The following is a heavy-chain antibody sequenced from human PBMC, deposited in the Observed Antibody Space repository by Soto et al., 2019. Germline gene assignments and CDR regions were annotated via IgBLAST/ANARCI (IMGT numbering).Heavy chain of an antibody. D-gene: IGHD3-10*01. CDR1: GGTFSSYA. J-gene: IGHJ6*02. CDR2: IIPIFGTA. Sequence: SVKVSCKASGGTFSSYAISWVRQAPGQGLEWMGGIIPIFGTANYAQKFQGRVTITADESTSTAYMELNSLRAEDTAVYYCARDCRVKEDGMDVWGQGTTVTVSS. V-gene: IGHV1-69*13. CDR3: ARDCRVKEDGMDV.